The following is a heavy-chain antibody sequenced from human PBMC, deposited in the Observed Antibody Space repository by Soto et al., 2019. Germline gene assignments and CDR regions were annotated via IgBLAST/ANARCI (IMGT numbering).Heavy chain of an antibody. J-gene: IGHJ5*02. CDR3: ARSSGSAYWFDP. D-gene: IGHD6-6*01. CDR1: GYTFTSYG. V-gene: IGHV1-18*01. CDR2: ISAYNGNT. Sequence: QVQLVQSGAEVKKPGASVKVSCKASGYTFTSYGISWVRQAPGQGLEWMGWISAYNGNTNYAQKLQGXVPMTTXXYTSTAYMELRSLRSDDTAVYYCARSSGSAYWFDPWGQGTLVTVSS.